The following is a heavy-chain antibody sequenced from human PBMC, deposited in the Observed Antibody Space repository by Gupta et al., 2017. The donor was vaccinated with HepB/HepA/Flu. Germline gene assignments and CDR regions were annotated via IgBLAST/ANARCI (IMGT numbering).Heavy chain of an antibody. CDR2: IWYDGSNK. D-gene: IGHD3-10*01. V-gene: IGHV3-33*01. CDR1: GFTFSSYG. J-gene: IGHJ6*02. CDR3: ARLNMVRGVTHMDV. Sequence: QVQLVESGGGVVQPGRSLRLSCAASGFTFSSYGMHWVRQAPGKGLEWVAVIWYDGSNKYYADSVKGRFTISRDNSKNTLYLQMNSLRAEDTAVYYCARLNMVRGVTHMDVWGQGTTVTVSS.